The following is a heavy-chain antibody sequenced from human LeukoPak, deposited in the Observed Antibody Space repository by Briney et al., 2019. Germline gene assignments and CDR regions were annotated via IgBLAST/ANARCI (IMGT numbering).Heavy chain of an antibody. CDR1: GGSISSSSYY. CDR2: IYYSGST. V-gene: IGHV4-39*01. CDR3: ARLEEVAGLRFDY. J-gene: IGHJ4*02. D-gene: IGHD6-19*01. Sequence: SETLSLTCTVSGGSISSSSYYWGWIRQPPGKGLEWIGSIYYSGSTYYNPSLKSRVTISVDTSKNQFSLKLSSVTAADTAVYYCARLEEVAGLRFDYWGQGTLVTVSS.